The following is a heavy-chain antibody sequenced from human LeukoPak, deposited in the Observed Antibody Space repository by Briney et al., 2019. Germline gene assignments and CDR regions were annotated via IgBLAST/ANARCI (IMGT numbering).Heavy chain of an antibody. V-gene: IGHV3-30-3*01. CDR2: ISYDGSNK. J-gene: IGHJ4*02. Sequence: PGGSLRLSCAASGFTFSSYAMHWVRQAPGKGLEWVAVISYDGSNKYYADSVKGRFTISRDNSKNTLYLQMNSLRAEGTAVYYCAREFPLGGYFDYWGQGTLVTVSS. CDR3: AREFPLGGYFDY. CDR1: GFTFSSYA. D-gene: IGHD7-27*01.